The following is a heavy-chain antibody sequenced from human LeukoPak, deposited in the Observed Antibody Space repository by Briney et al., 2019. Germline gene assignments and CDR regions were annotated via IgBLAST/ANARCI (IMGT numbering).Heavy chain of an antibody. V-gene: IGHV1-8*03. J-gene: IGHJ4*02. CDR1: GYTFTNYD. CDR2: MNPNSGKT. D-gene: IGHD2-2*02. Sequence: ASVKVSCKASGYTFTNYDINWVRQASGRGLEWMGWMNPNSGKTGYAQQFQGRLSITRDTSISTAYMELRSLTSGDTAVYYCARVVPPLSIPTGGRFEDCWGQGPLVTVSS. CDR3: ARVVPPLSIPTGGRFEDC.